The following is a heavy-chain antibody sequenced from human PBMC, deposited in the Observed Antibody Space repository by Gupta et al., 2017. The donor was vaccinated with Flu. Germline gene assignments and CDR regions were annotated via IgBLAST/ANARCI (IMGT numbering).Heavy chain of an antibody. V-gene: IGHV3-23*01. CDR3: ARDPSSAYYSSYAFDM. D-gene: IGHD3-22*01. CDR2: ISGSGGST. J-gene: IGHJ3*02. CDR1: GFTFRSYG. Sequence: EVQLLESGGGLVQPGGSLRPSCAASGFTFRSYGLSRVRQAPGKGLEWASSISGSGGSTNYADSVKGRLTISRDNAKNTLYLQMNSLRAEDTTVYYCARDPSSAYYSSYAFDMWGQGTMVTVSS.